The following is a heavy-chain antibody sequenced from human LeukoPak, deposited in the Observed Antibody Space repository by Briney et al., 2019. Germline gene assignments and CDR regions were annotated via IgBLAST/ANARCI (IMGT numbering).Heavy chain of an antibody. V-gene: IGHV3-7*01. CDR2: IKHDGSEK. D-gene: IGHD3-3*01. CDR3: ATDRGWRTSGYYLYYFEY. CDR1: GFIFTNYF. J-gene: IGHJ4*02. Sequence: GGSLRLSCAASGFIFTNYFMSWVRQAPGKGLEWVASIKHDGSEKYYVDSVKGRFTISRDNTMNSLYLQMSSLRAEDTAVYYCATDRGWRTSGYYLYYFEYWGQGTLVTFSS.